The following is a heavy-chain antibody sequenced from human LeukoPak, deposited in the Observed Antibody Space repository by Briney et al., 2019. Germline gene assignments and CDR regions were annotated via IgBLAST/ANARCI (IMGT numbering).Heavy chain of an antibody. Sequence: GGSLRLSCAAFGFTFSSYGMHWVRQAPGKGLEWVAFIQFNGNNKYSADSMKGRFTISRDNSKNTLYLQMNTLRAEDTAVYYCAKDQDGYSYGYIDYWGQGTLVTVSS. CDR3: AKDQDGYSYGYIDY. V-gene: IGHV3-30*02. CDR2: IQFNGNNK. CDR1: GFTFSSYG. D-gene: IGHD5-18*01. J-gene: IGHJ4*02.